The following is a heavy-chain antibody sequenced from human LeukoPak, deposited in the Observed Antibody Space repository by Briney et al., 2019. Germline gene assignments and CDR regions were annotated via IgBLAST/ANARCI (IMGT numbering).Heavy chain of an antibody. CDR2: IYTSGST. CDR3: ASGWTSQGWFDP. V-gene: IGHV4-61*02. Sequence: SQTLSLTCTVSGGSISRGSYYWSWIRQPAGKGLEWIGRIYTSGSTNYNPSLKSRVTISVDTSKNQFSLKLSSVTAADTAVYYCASGWTSQGWFDPWGQGTLVTVSS. D-gene: IGHD3/OR15-3a*01. J-gene: IGHJ5*02. CDR1: GGSISRGSYY.